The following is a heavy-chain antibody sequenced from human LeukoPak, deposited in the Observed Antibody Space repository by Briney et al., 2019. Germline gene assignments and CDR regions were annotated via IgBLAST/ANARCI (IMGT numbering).Heavy chain of an antibody. Sequence: PGGSLRLSCAASGFTFSSYSMNWVRQAPGKGLEWVSYISSSSSTIYYADSVKGRLTISRDNAKNSLYLQMNSLRAEDTALYYCVYGGSYYVAWGQGTLVTVSS. CDR1: GFTFSSYS. V-gene: IGHV3-48*04. CDR3: VYGGSYYVA. D-gene: IGHD1-26*01. CDR2: ISSSSSTI. J-gene: IGHJ5*02.